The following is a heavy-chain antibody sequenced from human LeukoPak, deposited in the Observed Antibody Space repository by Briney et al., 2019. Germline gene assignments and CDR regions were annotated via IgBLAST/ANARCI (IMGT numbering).Heavy chain of an antibody. CDR3: ARRGINSVTKRAYDS. CDR2: VHHSANT. Sequence: SETLSLTCVVSGYSITAGYYWDWIWQSPGKGLEWLGSVHHSANTFPNPSLKSRLTISVDTSKNQFSLRLGSVTAADTAIYFCARRGINSVTKRAYDSWGQGTLVTVSP. J-gene: IGHJ4*02. D-gene: IGHD4-17*01. V-gene: IGHV4-38-2*01. CDR1: GYSITAGYY.